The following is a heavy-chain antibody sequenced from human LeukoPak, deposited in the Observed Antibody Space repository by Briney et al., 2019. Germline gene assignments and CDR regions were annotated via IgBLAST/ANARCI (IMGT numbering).Heavy chain of an antibody. D-gene: IGHD1-20*01. J-gene: IGHJ4*02. V-gene: IGHV3-74*01. CDR1: GFTFSNYM. CDR2: IKSDGITI. CDR3: LRDLNWSLDQ. Sequence: GGSLRLSCAASGFTFSNYMMHWVRQAPGKGLVWVSRIKSDGITITYADSVKGRFTISRDNAKNTLYLQMNSLRAGDTAVYYCLRDLNWSLDQWGQGTLVIVSS.